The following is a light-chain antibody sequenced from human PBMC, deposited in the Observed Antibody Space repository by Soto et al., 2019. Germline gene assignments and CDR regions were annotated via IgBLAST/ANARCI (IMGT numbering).Light chain of an antibody. CDR3: QQYYNTPYT. CDR1: QRLLYSSNNKNY. V-gene: IGKV4-1*01. Sequence: DVVLTQSPDSLPVSLGERATINCKSSQRLLYSSNNKNYLAWYQQNPGQPPKLLIYWASTRESGVPDRFSGSGSGTDFTLTISGLQAEDVAVYYCQQYYNTPYTFGQGTKLEIK. J-gene: IGKJ2*01. CDR2: WAS.